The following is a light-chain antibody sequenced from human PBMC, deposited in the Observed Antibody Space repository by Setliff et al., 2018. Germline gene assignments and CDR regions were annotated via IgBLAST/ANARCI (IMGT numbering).Light chain of an antibody. J-gene: IGLJ1*01. CDR1: SIGVSGYDY. CDR3: SCHTGGNNFV. Sequence: QSALAQPPSASGSPGQSVTISCVGPSIGVSGYDYVSWYQQHPGKAPQLIIYDVTKRPSGVPDRFSGSRSGNTASLTVSGLQPEDEADYYCSCHTGGNNFVFGRGTKGTVL. CDR2: DVT. V-gene: IGLV2-8*01.